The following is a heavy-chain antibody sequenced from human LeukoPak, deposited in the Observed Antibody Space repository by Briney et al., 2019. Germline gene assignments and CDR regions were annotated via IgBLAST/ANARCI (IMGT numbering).Heavy chain of an antibody. J-gene: IGHJ4*02. Sequence: GGSLRLSCAASGFTFSSYGMHWVRQAPGKGLEWVAFIRYDGSNKYYADSVKGRFTISRDNSKNTLYLQMNSLRAEDTAVYYCAKERSSIAARPVSAFDYWGQGTLVTVSS. CDR1: GFTFSSYG. D-gene: IGHD6-6*01. CDR2: IRYDGSNK. V-gene: IGHV3-30*02. CDR3: AKERSSIAARPVSAFDY.